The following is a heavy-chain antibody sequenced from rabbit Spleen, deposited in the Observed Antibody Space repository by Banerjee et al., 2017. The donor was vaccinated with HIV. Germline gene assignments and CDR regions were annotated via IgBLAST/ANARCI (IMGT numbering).Heavy chain of an antibody. J-gene: IGHJ6*01. D-gene: IGHD4-2*01. CDR3: ARDAGTSFSTYGMDL. Sequence: QSLEESGGGLVKPGASLTLTCTASGFSFSSGYYMWWVRQAPEKGLEWVACAYAGTSGSTYSATWAKGRFTISKSSSTTVTLQMTGLTAADTATYFCARDAGTSFSTYGMDLWGQGTLVTVS. CDR1: GFSFSSGYY. V-gene: IGHV1S40*01. CDR2: AYAGTSGST.